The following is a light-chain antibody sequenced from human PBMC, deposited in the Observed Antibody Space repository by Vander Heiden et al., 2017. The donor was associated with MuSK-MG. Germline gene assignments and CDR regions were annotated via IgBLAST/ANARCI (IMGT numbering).Light chain of an antibody. J-gene: IGKJ2*02. Sequence: DIQMTQSPSSLSASVGDRVTITCRASQSISSYLHRYQQKPGKAPKLLIYAASSLHSGVPSRFSGRQYRTDFTLTISSLHLEDFAAYSCKQGDSSPMCTFGQGTKVEIK. V-gene: IGKV1-39*01. CDR1: QSISSY. CDR2: AAS. CDR3: KQGDSSPMCT.